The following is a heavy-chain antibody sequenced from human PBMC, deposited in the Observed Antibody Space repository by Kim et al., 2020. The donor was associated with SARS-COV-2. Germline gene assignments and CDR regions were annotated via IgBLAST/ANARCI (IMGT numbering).Heavy chain of an antibody. V-gene: IGHV3-48*02. CDR2: ISSSSSTI. CDR3: ARREARRYYYYYMDV. CDR1: GFTFSSYS. Sequence: GGSLRLSCAASGFTFSSYSMNWVRQAPGKGLEWVSYISSSSSTIYYADSVKGRFTISRDNAKNSLYLQMNSLRDEDTAVYYCARREARRYYYYYMDVWGKGTTVTVSS. J-gene: IGHJ6*03. D-gene: IGHD6-6*01.